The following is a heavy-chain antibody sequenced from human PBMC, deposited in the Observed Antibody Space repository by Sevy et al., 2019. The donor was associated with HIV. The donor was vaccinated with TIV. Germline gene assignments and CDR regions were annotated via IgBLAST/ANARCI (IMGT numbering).Heavy chain of an antibody. V-gene: IGHV3-15*01. D-gene: IGHD2-2*02. Sequence: GGSLRLSCAASGFTFSNAWMSWVRQAPGKGLEWVGRIKSKTDDGTTDYAAPVKGRFTISRDDSKNTLYLQMNSLKTEDTAVYYCTTDPDIVVVPAAIGVGYWGQGTLVTVSS. J-gene: IGHJ4*02. CDR1: GFTFSNAW. CDR2: IKSKTDDGTT. CDR3: TTDPDIVVVPAAIGVGY.